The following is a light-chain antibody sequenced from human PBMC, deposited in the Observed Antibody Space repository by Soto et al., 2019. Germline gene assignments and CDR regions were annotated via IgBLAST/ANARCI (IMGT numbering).Light chain of an antibody. CDR3: QQSAKGPGP. Sequence: EIVMTQSPATLSVSPGERATLSFRASQSINSNLAWYQQKPGQAPRLLIYRASTRATTIPARFSGRGSGTEVTLTVRSLQSEDCAVDYGQQSAKGPGPFGQGTKVEL. J-gene: IGKJ1*01. CDR2: RAS. V-gene: IGKV3-15*01. CDR1: QSINSN.